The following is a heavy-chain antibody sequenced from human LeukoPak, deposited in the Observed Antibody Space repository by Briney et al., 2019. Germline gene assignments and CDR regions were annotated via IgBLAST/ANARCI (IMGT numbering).Heavy chain of an antibody. CDR3: ARVDSGNYDY. CDR2: IDFSDDGAS. D-gene: IGHD1-26*01. Sequence: GGSLRLSCAASGFRFSVYVMSWVRQAPGKGLEYVSSIDFSDDGASYYADSVKGRFTISRDNSKNTLFLQMNSLRVEDTAFYYCARVDSGNYDYWGQGTLVTVSS. J-gene: IGHJ4*02. CDR1: GFRFSVYV. V-gene: IGHV3-23*01.